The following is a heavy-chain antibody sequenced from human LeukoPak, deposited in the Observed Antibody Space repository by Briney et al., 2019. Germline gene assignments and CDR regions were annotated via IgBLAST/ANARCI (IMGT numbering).Heavy chain of an antibody. V-gene: IGHV3-11*04. CDR3: ASFYGDSPPYYFDY. J-gene: IGHJ4*02. Sequence: LSLTCTDSGGSISSSSYYWGWIRQPPGKGLEWVSYISSSGSTIYYADSVKGRFTISRDNAKNSLYLQMNSLRAEDTAVYYCASFYGDSPPYYFDYWGQGTLVTVSS. CDR1: GGSISSSSYY. CDR2: ISSSGSTI. D-gene: IGHD4-17*01.